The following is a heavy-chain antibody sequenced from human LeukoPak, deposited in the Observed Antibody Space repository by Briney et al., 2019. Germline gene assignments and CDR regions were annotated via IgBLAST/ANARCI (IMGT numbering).Heavy chain of an antibody. CDR3: AKGSYYDSSGSFYFDY. D-gene: IGHD3-22*01. J-gene: IGHJ4*02. CDR1: GFTFSNNA. V-gene: IGHV3-23*01. Sequence: GGSLRLSCAASGFTFSNNAMSWVRQAPGKGLEWVSATSTSGGSAYYADSVKGRFTISRDNSKNTLYLQMDSLRADDTAVYYCAKGSYYDSSGSFYFDYWGQGTLVTVSS. CDR2: TSTSGGSA.